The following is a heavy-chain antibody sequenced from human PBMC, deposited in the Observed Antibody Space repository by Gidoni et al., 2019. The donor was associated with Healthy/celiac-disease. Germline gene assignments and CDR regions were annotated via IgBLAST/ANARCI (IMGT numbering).Heavy chain of an antibody. J-gene: IGHJ4*02. CDR1: GFTFDDYA. CDR3: AKDIASLVTAVPFDY. D-gene: IGHD2-21*02. V-gene: IGHV3-9*01. CDR2: ISWNSCSI. Sequence: EVQLVESGGGLVQPGRSLRLSCAASGFTFDDYAMHWVRQAPGKGLEWVSGISWNSCSIGYADSVKGRFTISRDNAKNSLYLQMNSLRAEDTALYYCAKDIASLVTAVPFDYWGQGTLVTVSS.